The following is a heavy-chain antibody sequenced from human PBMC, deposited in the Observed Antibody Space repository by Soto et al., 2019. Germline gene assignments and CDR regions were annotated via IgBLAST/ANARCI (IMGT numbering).Heavy chain of an antibody. CDR2: INAGNGNT. D-gene: IGHD6-19*01. CDR1: GYTFTSYA. V-gene: IGHV1-3*01. CDR3: ARYIAVNFWANYGMDV. J-gene: IGHJ6*02. Sequence: GASVKVSCKASGYTFTSYAMHWVRQAPGQRLEWMGWINAGNGNTKYSQKFQGRVTITRDTFASTAYMELSSLRSEDTAVYYCARYIAVNFWANYGMDVWGQGTTVTVSS.